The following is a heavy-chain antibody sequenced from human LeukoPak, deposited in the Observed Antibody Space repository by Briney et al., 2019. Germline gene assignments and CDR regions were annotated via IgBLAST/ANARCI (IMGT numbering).Heavy chain of an antibody. J-gene: IGHJ4*02. CDR3: AKDQSHSSGNY. Sequence: GGSLRLSCAASGYTFSSYAMSGVRRAPGRGVEGVSDISGSGGSTYYAESVEAPSTISRDNSKNTLYLKMNSLRAEDTAVYYWAKDQSHSSGNYWGQGTLVTVSS. CDR2: ISGSGGST. D-gene: IGHD3-22*01. CDR1: GYTFSSYA. V-gene: IGHV3-23*01.